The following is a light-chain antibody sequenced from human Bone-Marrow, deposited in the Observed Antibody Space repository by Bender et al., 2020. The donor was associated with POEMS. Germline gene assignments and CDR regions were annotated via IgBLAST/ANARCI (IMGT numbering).Light chain of an antibody. CDR1: SGDVGGYDY. V-gene: IGLV2-14*01. CDR3: CSYANAKMI. Sequence: QTALTQPASVSGSPGQSITISCTGTSGDVGGYDYVSWYQQHPGKAPKLIIYGVSKRPSGVPDRFSGSKSGTSASLTISGLQTEDEADYHCCSYANAKMIFGGGTKLTVL. J-gene: IGLJ2*01. CDR2: GVS.